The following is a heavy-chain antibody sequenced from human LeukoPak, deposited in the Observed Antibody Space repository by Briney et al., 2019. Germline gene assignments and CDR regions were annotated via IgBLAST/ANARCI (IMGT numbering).Heavy chain of an antibody. CDR3: AKDRNYYDSSGLRFDP. CDR1: GFTFSSYG. J-gene: IGHJ5*02. D-gene: IGHD3-22*01. V-gene: IGHV3-23*01. CDR2: ISGSGVTT. Sequence: PGETLRLSCAASGFTFSSYGMTWVRQAPGKGLEWVSAISGSGVTTYYADSVKGRFTISRDNSKNTLYLQMNSLRAEDTAVYYCAKDRNYYDSSGLRFDPWGQGTLVTVSS.